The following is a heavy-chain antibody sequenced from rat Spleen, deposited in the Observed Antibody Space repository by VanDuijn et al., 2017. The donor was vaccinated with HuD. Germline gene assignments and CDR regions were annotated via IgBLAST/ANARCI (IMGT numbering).Heavy chain of an antibody. J-gene: IGHJ1*01. Sequence: QVQLKESGPGPVQPSQTLSLTCTVSGFSLTSNGVSWVRQPPGKGLEWIAAISSGGTTYYNSALKSRLSISRDTSKSQVFLKMSSLQTEDTATYFCARDRYNWYFDFWGPGTMVTVSS. V-gene: IGHV2S12*01. CDR2: ISSGGTT. CDR1: GFSLTSNG. CDR3: ARDRYNWYFDF.